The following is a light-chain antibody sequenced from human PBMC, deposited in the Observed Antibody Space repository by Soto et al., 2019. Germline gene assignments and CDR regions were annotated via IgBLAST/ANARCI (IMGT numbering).Light chain of an antibody. J-gene: IGKJ1*01. CDR2: DAS. Sequence: EIVMTQSPATLSVSPGERATLSCRASQSVSRNVAWYQQKPGQAPRLLIHDASTRATGISVKFSGSGSGTEVTLTISSLQSEDFAVYYCQQYNNWLWTFGQGTKVEI. V-gene: IGKV3-15*01. CDR3: QQYNNWLWT. CDR1: QSVSRN.